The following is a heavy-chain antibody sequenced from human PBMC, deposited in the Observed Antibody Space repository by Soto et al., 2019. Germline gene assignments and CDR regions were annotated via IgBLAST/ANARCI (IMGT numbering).Heavy chain of an antibody. CDR2: INWKLGSV. CDR3: VKGASSDGYNFVDVFDN. V-gene: IGHV3-9*01. D-gene: IGHD5-12*01. J-gene: IGHJ4*02. CDR1: GFTFDDYA. Sequence: EVQLVESGGGLVQPGTSLRLSCSTSGFTFDDYAIHWVRQVPGRGLDYISGINWKLGSVGYADSVKGSFIISRDSATISVDMQMMSLTVQDTAVYYCVKGASSDGYNFVDVFDNWGQGTLVTVSS.